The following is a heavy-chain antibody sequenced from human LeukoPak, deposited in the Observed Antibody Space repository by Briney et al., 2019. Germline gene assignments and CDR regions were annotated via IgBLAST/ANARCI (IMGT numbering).Heavy chain of an antibody. D-gene: IGHD3-22*01. V-gene: IGHV1-2*02. Sequence: EASVKVSCKASGYTFIDYDMHWVRHAPGHGLEWLGWINLNSGGTHYVQKFQGRVTMTRDTSISTAYMELSSLRSDDTAVYYCTRGGDYEGPNYFDYWGQGTLVTVPS. CDR1: GYTFIDYD. CDR3: TRGGDYEGPNYFDY. CDR2: INLNSGGT. J-gene: IGHJ4*02.